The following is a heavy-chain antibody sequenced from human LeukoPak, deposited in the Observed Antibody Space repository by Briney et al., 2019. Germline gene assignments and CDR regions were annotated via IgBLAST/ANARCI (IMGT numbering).Heavy chain of an antibody. CDR2: IKQDGSEK. J-gene: IGHJ6*02. CDR1: GFTFSSYW. D-gene: IGHD2-15*01. Sequence: PGGSLGLSCAASGFTFSSYWMSWVRQAPGKGLEWVANIKQDGSEKYYVDSVKGRFTISRDNAKNSLYLQMNSLRAEDTAVYYCAREAYCSGGSCYLYYYYGMDVWGQGTTVTVSS. CDR3: AREAYCSGGSCYLYYYYGMDV. V-gene: IGHV3-7*01.